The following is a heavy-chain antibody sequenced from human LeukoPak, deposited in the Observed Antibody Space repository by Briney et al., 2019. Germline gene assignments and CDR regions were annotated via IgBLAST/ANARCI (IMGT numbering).Heavy chain of an antibody. Sequence: SVKVSCKASGGTFSSYAISWVRQAPGQGLEWMGRIIPILGIANYAQKFQGRVTITADKSTSTAYMELSSLRSEDTAVYYCAWQQLGKPGAFGIWGQGTMVTVSS. J-gene: IGHJ3*02. CDR1: GGTFSSYA. CDR2: IIPILGIA. CDR3: AWQQLGKPGAFGI. V-gene: IGHV1-69*04. D-gene: IGHD6-13*01.